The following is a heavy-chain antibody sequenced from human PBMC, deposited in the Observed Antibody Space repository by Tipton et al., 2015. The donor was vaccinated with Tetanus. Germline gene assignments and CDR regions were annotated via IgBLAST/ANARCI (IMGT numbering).Heavy chain of an antibody. J-gene: IGHJ4*02. Sequence: TLSLTCSVSGGYASTSGHYWGWIRQAPGKGLEWLGSTYYSGSPHYNPSLNSRVTVFADPSKNQFSLNLISVTAADTAVYYCARQGYNGTYQFDYWGQGILVTVSS. D-gene: IGHD1-26*01. CDR3: ARQGYNGTYQFDY. CDR2: TYYSGSP. V-gene: IGHV4-39*01. CDR1: GGYASTSGHY.